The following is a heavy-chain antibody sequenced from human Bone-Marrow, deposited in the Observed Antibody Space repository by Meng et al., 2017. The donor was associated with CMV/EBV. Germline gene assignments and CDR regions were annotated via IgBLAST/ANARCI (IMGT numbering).Heavy chain of an antibody. D-gene: IGHD2-2*01. CDR1: GFTFSSYA. Sequence: GGSLRLSCAASGFTFSSYAMHWVRQAPGKGPEWVAVISYDGSNKYYADSVKGRFTISRDNSKNTLYLQMNSLRAEDTAVYYCARNDIVVVPAANYYGMDVWGQGTKVTVS. CDR3: ARNDIVVVPAANYYGMDV. CDR2: ISYDGSNK. J-gene: IGHJ6*02. V-gene: IGHV3-30*04.